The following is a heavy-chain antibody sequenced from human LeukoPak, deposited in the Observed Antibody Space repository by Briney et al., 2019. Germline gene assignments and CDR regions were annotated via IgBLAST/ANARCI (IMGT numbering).Heavy chain of an antibody. Sequence: PSETLSLTCAVYGGSFSGYYWSWIRQPPGKGLGWIGEINHSGSTNYNPSLKSRVTISVDTSKNQFSLKLSSVTAADMAVYYCARGGWGFFIWGQGTLVTVSS. CDR1: GGSFSGYY. CDR2: INHSGST. J-gene: IGHJ4*02. CDR3: ARGGWGFFI. D-gene: IGHD2-21*01. V-gene: IGHV4-34*01.